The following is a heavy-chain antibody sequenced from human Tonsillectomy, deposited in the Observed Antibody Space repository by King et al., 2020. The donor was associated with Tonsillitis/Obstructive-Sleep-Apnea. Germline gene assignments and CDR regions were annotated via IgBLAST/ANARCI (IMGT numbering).Heavy chain of an antibody. J-gene: IGHJ4*02. D-gene: IGHD3-10*01. CDR1: GYSFSNYW. Sequence: VQLVESGAEVKKPGESLKISCRASGYSFSNYWIGWVRQMPGKGLEWMGLIHPGDSDTTYSPSFQGQVTISADKSISPAYLQWRSLKASDTAMYYCARLIGYYGSGNYYNVGDYWGQGTLVTVSS. V-gene: IGHV5-51*03. CDR3: ARLIGYYGSGNYYNVGDY. CDR2: IHPGDSDT.